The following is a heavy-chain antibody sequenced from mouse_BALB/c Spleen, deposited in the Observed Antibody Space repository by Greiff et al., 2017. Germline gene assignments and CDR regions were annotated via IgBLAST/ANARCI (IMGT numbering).Heavy chain of an antibody. D-gene: IGHD1-1*01. CDR2: IWAGGST. CDR3: ARGGTTVGGAMDY. Sequence: VKLMESGPGLVAPSQSLSITCTVSGFSLTSYGVHWVRQPPGKGLEWLGVIWAGGSTNYNSALMSRLSISKDNSKSQVFLKMNSLQTDDTAMYYCARGGTTVGGAMDYWGQGTSVTVSS. V-gene: IGHV2-9*02. CDR1: GFSLTSYG. J-gene: IGHJ4*01.